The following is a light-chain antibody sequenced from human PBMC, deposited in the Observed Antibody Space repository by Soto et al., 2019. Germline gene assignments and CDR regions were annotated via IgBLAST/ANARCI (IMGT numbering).Light chain of an antibody. CDR3: QQTDTFPLT. CDR1: QGISSW. V-gene: IGKV1-12*01. Sequence: DIQMTQSPFSVSASVGDRITITCRASQGISSWLAWYQQKPGKAPKLLIYRAFSLQSGVPSRFSCSGYGTECPLTISSLQPEDSATYYCQQTDTFPLTFGGGTKVEIK. J-gene: IGKJ4*01. CDR2: RAF.